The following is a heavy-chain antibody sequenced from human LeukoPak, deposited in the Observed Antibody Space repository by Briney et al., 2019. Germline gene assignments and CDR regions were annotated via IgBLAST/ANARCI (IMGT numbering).Heavy chain of an antibody. Sequence: GGSLRLSCAASGFTFSSYAMSWVRQAPGKGLEWVSAISGSGGSTYYADSVKGRFTISRDNSKNTLYLQMNSLGAEDTAVYYCAKGPPLNLGSSGYSGDYWGQGTLVTVSS. D-gene: IGHD3-22*01. J-gene: IGHJ4*02. CDR1: GFTFSSYA. V-gene: IGHV3-23*01. CDR2: ISGSGGST. CDR3: AKGPPLNLGSSGYSGDY.